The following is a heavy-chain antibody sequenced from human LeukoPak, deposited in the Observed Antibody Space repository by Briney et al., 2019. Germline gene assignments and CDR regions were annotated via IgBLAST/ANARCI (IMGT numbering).Heavy chain of an antibody. V-gene: IGHV3-7*01. Sequence: GGALRLSCAASGFTFSSYWMSWVRQAPGKGLEWVANIKQDGSEKYYVDSVKGRFTISRDNAKNSLYLQMNSLRAEDTAVYYCARAEYGDYSNFDYWGQGTLVTVSS. D-gene: IGHD4-17*01. CDR2: IKQDGSEK. J-gene: IGHJ4*02. CDR3: ARAEYGDYSNFDY. CDR1: GFTFSSYW.